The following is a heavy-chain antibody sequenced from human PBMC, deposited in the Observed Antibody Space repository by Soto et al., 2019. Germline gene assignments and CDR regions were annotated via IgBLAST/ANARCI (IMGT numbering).Heavy chain of an antibody. V-gene: IGHV4-59*01. CDR3: ARLKLADTGDYGEFDY. CDR2: VHHSGKI. J-gene: IGHJ4*02. D-gene: IGHD3-9*01. Sequence: QVQLQESGPGLVKPSETLSLTCTVSGGSISNYHWAWIRQPPGKGLDWIGYVHHSGKITYNPSLXNRVAIXXDMSKNVFSLKLDSATAADTAVYYCARLKLADTGDYGEFDYWGQGALVAVSS. CDR1: GGSISNYH.